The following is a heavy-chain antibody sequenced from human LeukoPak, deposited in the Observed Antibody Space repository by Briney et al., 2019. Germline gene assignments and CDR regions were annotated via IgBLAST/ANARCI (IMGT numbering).Heavy chain of an antibody. CDR2: IYYSGST. J-gene: IGHJ5*02. Sequence: PSETLSLTCTVSGGSISSSSYYWGWRRQPPGTGVEWLGSIYYSGSTYYNPSLKSRVTISGDTSKNPFSLKLSSVTAADTAVYHCAGLVRFGGSGSYLVPWGQGTLVTVSS. D-gene: IGHD3-10*01. CDR3: AGLVRFGGSGSYLVP. V-gene: IGHV4-39*07. CDR1: GGSISSSSYY.